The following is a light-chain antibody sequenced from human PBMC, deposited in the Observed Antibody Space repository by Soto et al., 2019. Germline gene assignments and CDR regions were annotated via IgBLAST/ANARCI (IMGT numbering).Light chain of an antibody. CDR3: QKYNSALT. CDR1: QGISNY. Sequence: DIQMTQSPSSLSASVGDRVTITCRASQGISNYLAWYQQKPGKVPKLLISAASTLQSGVPSRFSGSGSGTDFTLTISSMQPEDVATYYCQKYNSALTFGPGTKVDI. J-gene: IGKJ3*01. CDR2: AAS. V-gene: IGKV1-27*01.